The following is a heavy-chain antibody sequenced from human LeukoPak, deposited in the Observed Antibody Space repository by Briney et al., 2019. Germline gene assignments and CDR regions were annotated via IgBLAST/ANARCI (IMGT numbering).Heavy chain of an antibody. Sequence: GGSLRLSCAASGFTFSSYGMYWVRQAPGKGLEWVAFIRYDGSNKYYADSVKGRFTLSRDNSKNTLYLQMNSLRAEDTAVYYCAKEIYGDSTGGRFQQWGQGTLVTVSS. CDR3: AKEIYGDSTGGRFQQ. V-gene: IGHV3-30*02. CDR1: GFTFSSYG. J-gene: IGHJ1*01. CDR2: IRYDGSNK. D-gene: IGHD4-17*01.